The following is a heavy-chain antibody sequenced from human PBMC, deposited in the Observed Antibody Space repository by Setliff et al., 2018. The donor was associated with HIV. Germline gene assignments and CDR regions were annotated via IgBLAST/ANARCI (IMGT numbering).Heavy chain of an antibody. D-gene: IGHD2-21*01. J-gene: IGHJ4*02. V-gene: IGHV3-33*01. CDR1: GFTFSSYG. CDR2: IWYDGSNK. Sequence: GGSLRLSCAASGFTFSSYGMHWVRQAPGKGLEWVAVIWYDGSNKYYADSVKGRFTISRDNSKNTLYLQMNSLRAEDTAVYYCSGEFGSPPDLYYWGQGTLVTVSS. CDR3: SGEFGSPPDLYY.